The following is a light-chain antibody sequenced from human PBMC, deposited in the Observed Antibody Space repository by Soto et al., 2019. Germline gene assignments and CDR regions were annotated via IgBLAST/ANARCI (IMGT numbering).Light chain of an antibody. CDR2: GAS. J-gene: IGKJ4*01. CDR3: QQYKDWPPLT. CDR1: QNVNSN. Sequence: EIVMTQSPVTLSVSPGERVTLSCRASQNVNSNLAWYQQRPGQAPRVLIYGASNRTSGIPDRFSGSGSGTDFTRTISSLEPDDFALYYCQQYKDWPPLTFGGGTRVEIK. V-gene: IGKV3D-15*01.